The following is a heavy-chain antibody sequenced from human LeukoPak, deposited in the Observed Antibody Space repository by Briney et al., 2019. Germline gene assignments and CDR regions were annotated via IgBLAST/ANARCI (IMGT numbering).Heavy chain of an antibody. D-gene: IGHD3-22*01. CDR3: AREKSLRNYYDSSGDAFDI. V-gene: IGHV1-18*01. CDR2: ISAYNGNT. J-gene: IGHJ3*02. CDR1: GYTFTSYG. Sequence: ASVKVSCKASGYTFTSYGISWVRQAPGQGLEWMGWISAYNGNTNYAQKLQGRVTMTTDTSTSTAYMELRSLRSDDTAVYYCAREKSLRNYYDSSGDAFDIWGQGTMVTVSS.